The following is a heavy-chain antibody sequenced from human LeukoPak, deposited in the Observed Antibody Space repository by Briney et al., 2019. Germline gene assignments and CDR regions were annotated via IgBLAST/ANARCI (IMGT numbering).Heavy chain of an antibody. CDR3: ARVSIAARPPHYYYYYMDV. Sequence: ASVKVSCKASGYTFTSYDINWVRQATGQGLEWMGWMNPNSGNTGYAQKFQGRVTITRNTSISTAYMELSSLRSEDTAVYYCARVSIAARPPHYYYYYMDVWGKGTTVTVSS. V-gene: IGHV1-8*03. CDR1: GYTFTSYD. J-gene: IGHJ6*03. CDR2: MNPNSGNT. D-gene: IGHD6-6*01.